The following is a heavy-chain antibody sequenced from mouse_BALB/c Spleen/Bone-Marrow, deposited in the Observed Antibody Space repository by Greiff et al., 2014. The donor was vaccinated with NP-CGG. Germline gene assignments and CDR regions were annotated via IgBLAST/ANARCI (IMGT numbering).Heavy chain of an antibody. D-gene: IGHD1-2*01. CDR1: GITVSRYT. Sequence: VQLKESGGGLVKPGESLKFSFAASGITVSRYTMSWGCPTPEKRLGGVASITGGGTTYYPDSVKGRFTISRDNARNILYLQVSSLRSEDTAIYYCARHYGYVDAMDYWGQGTSVTVSS. CDR3: ARHYGYVDAMDY. CDR2: ITGGGTT. V-gene: IGHV5-6-5*01. J-gene: IGHJ4*01.